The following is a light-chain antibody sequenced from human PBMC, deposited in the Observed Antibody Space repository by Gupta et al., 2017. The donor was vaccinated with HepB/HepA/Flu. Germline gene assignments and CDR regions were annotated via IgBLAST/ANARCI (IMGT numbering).Light chain of an antibody. CDR2: RNN. Sequence: QSALTQPPSASGTPGQRVTLSCSGSSSNIGSHYLYWYQKLPGTAPKVLIYRNNQRPSGVPDRFSGSKSGTSASLAISGLRSEDEADYYCAAWDDSLSGPVFGGGTKLTVL. CDR3: AAWDDSLSGPV. CDR1: SSNIGSHY. J-gene: IGLJ2*01. V-gene: IGLV1-47*01.